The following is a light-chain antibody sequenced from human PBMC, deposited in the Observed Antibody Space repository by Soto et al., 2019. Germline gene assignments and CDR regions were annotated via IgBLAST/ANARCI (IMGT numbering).Light chain of an antibody. V-gene: IGKV1-9*01. CDR1: QDISSY. CDR2: AAS. Sequence: SQLTQSPSSLSASVGDRVTITCRASQDISSYLAWYQQEPGKAPKLLIYAASTLQSGVTSRFSGSGSGTDFTLTISTLQPEDFATYYCQQLNSYPWTFGQGTKVEIK. J-gene: IGKJ1*01. CDR3: QQLNSYPWT.